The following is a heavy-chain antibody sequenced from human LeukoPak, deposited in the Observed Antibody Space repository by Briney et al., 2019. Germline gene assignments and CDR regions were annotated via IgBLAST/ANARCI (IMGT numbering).Heavy chain of an antibody. Sequence: GGSLRLSCAASGFTFSSYAMHWVRQAPGKGLEWVAVISYDGSNKYYADSVKGRFTISRDNSKNTLYLQMNSLRAEDTAVYYCARNYYGSGCYPINPIFDYWGQGTLVTVSS. CDR1: GFTFSSYA. CDR2: ISYDGSNK. D-gene: IGHD3-10*01. CDR3: ARNYYGSGCYPINPIFDY. V-gene: IGHV3-30*04. J-gene: IGHJ4*02.